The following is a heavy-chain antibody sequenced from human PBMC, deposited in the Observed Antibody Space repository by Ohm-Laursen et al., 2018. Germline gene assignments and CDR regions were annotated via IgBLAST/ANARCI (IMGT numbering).Heavy chain of an antibody. V-gene: IGHV4-34*01. D-gene: IGHD6-19*01. CDR2: INHSRST. CDR1: GGSFSGYY. CDR3: ARGFSGWWGRIDY. Sequence: DTLSLTCTVYGGSFSGYYWNWIRQPPGKGLEWIGEINHSRSTKYNSSFKSRVTISVDTSKNQFSLKLSSVTAADTAVYYCARGFSGWWGRIDYWGHGTVVTVSS. J-gene: IGHJ4*03.